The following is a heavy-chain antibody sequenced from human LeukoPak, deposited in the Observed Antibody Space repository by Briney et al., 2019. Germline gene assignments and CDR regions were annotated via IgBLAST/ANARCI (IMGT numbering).Heavy chain of an antibody. CDR1: GFTFSGSA. D-gene: IGHD6-13*01. V-gene: IGHV3-73*01. J-gene: IGHJ5*02. Sequence: PGGSLRLSCAASGFTFSGSAMHWVRQASGKGLEWVGRIRSKANSYATAYAASVKGRFTISRDDSKNTAYLQMNSLKTEDTAVYYCTRLGIAAAGTSKRENNWFDPWGQGTLVTVSS. CDR2: IRSKANSYAT. CDR3: TRLGIAAAGTSKRENNWFDP.